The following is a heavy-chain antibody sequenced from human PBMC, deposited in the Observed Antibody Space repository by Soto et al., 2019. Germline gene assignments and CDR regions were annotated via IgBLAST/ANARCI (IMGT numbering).Heavy chain of an antibody. Sequence: GGSLRLSCAASGFTFSSYAMSWVRQAPGKGLEWVSASSGSGGSTYYADPVKGRFTISRDNSKNTLYLQMNSLRAEDTAVYYCAKTRRVGYCSGGSCYRGGMDVWGQGTTGTVS. V-gene: IGHV3-23*01. CDR1: GFTFSSYA. CDR3: AKTRRVGYCSGGSCYRGGMDV. D-gene: IGHD2-15*01. J-gene: IGHJ6*02. CDR2: SSGSGGST.